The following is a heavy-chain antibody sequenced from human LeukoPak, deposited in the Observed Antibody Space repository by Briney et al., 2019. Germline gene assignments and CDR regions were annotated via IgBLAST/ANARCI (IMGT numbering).Heavy chain of an antibody. CDR1: GFTFSRHA. J-gene: IGHJ4*02. CDR2: TGLNSVNT. Sequence: PGGSLRLSCAASGFTFSRHAMSWVRQALGKGLEWVSTTGLNSVNTLCAESVQGRFSISRDNSKNTLDLQMDNLRVDDTAVYYCAKGDDIGKHPTRAYYFDTWGQGTLVTVSS. D-gene: IGHD5-24*01. CDR3: AKGDDIGKHPTRAYYFDT. V-gene: IGHV3-23*01.